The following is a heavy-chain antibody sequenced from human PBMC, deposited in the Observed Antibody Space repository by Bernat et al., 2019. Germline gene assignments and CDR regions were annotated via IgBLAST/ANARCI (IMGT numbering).Heavy chain of an antibody. V-gene: IGHV1-69*02. CDR1: GGTFSSYT. D-gene: IGHD3-22*01. J-gene: IGHJ3*02. CDR2: IIPILGIA. Sequence: QVQLVQSGAEVKKPGSSVKVSCKASGGTFSSYTISWVRQAPGQGLEWMGRIIPILGIANYAQKFQGRVTITADKSTSTAYMELSSLRSEDTAVYYCARGRLPYDSSGIGDAFDIWGQGTMVTVSS. CDR3: ARGRLPYDSSGIGDAFDI.